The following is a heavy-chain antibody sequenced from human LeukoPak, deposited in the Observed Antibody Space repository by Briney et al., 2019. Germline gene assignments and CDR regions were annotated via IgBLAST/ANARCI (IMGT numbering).Heavy chain of an antibody. CDR3: ARGGVVVVAAGDAFDI. CDR2: IFHSGST. J-gene: IGHJ3*02. D-gene: IGHD2-15*01. CDR1: GGPISSSHW. V-gene: IGHV4-4*02. Sequence: SETLSLTCAISGGPISSSHWWNWVRQPPGKGLEWIGEIFHSGSTSYNPSLKSRVTISVDKSKNQFSLRLNSVTAADTAVYYCARGGVVVVAAGDAFDIWGQGTMVTVSS.